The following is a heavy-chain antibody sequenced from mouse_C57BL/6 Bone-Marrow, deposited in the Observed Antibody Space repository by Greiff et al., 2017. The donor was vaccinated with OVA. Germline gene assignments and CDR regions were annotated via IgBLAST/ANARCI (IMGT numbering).Heavy chain of an antibody. Sequence: VQLKQSGPELVKPGASVKISCKASGYSFTDYNMNWVKQSNGKSLEWIGVINPNYGTTSYNQKFKGKATLTVDQSSSTAYMQLNSLTSEDSAVYDSGRTDRWHLDVWGTGTTVTVSS. V-gene: IGHV1-39*01. CDR1: GYSFTDYN. D-gene: IGHD3-3*01. CDR3: GRTDRWHLDV. CDR2: INPNYGTT. J-gene: IGHJ1*03.